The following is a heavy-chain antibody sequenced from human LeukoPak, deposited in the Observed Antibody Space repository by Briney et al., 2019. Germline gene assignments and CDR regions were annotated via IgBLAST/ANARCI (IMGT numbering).Heavy chain of an antibody. CDR1: GFTFDDYA. Sequence: GGSLRLSCAASGFTFDDYAMHWVRQAPGKGLEWVSAISGSGGSTYYADSVKGRFTISRDNSKNTLYLQMNSLRAEDTAVYYCAKAPRGSLHFDYWGQGTLVTVSS. D-gene: IGHD1-26*01. J-gene: IGHJ4*02. CDR3: AKAPRGSLHFDY. CDR2: ISGSGGST. V-gene: IGHV3-23*01.